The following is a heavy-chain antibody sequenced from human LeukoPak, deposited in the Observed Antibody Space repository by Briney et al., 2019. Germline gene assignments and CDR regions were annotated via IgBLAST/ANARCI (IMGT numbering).Heavy chain of an antibody. CDR1: GGTFSSHA. V-gene: IGHV1-69*05. CDR2: IIPIFGTT. D-gene: IGHD5-12*01. Sequence: SVKVSCKASGGTFSSHAISWVRQAPGQGLEWVGGIIPIFGTTNYAQKFQGRVTITTDESTSTGYMELRSLRSDDAAVYYCARGDSGYDYGFDNWGQGTLVTVSS. CDR3: ARGDSGYDYGFDN. J-gene: IGHJ4*02.